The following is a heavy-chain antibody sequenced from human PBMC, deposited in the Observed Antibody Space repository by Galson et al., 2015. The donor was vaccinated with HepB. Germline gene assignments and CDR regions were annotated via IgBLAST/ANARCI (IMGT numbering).Heavy chain of an antibody. CDR1: GFTFSSYG. CDR2: IWYDGSNK. V-gene: IGHV3-33*08. Sequence: SLRLSCAASGFTFSSYGMHWVRQAPGKGLEWVAVIWYDGSNKYYADSVKGRFTISRDNSKNTLYLQMNSLRAEDTAVYYCARSAFGITMIVVALDYWGQGTLVTVSS. CDR3: ARSAFGITMIVVALDY. J-gene: IGHJ4*02. D-gene: IGHD3-22*01.